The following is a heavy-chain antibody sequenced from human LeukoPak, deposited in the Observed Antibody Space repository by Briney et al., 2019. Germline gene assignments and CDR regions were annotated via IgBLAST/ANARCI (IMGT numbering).Heavy chain of an antibody. CDR1: GLTFSSYA. D-gene: IGHD6-6*01. J-gene: IGHJ3*02. Sequence: GGSLRLSCAASGLTFSSYAMTWVGQAPGKGLEWVSGINTSGGSTYYADSVKGRFTISRDNSKNKLYLQMNSLRAEDTAVYYCAKERYGSSLESFDIWGQGTMVTVSS. CDR2: INTSGGST. CDR3: AKERYGSSLESFDI. V-gene: IGHV3-23*01.